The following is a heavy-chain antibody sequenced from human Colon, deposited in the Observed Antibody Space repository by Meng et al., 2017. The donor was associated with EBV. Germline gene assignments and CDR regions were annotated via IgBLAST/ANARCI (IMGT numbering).Heavy chain of an antibody. CDR2: IYYSGST. V-gene: IGHV4-39*01. D-gene: IGHD7-27*01. J-gene: IGHJ2*01. CDR1: GGPISSSSTY. Sequence: QRRLEAAGPGLVKPSQTLSLTLPFSGGPISSSSTYWGWTRQPPGKGLECIGSIYYSGSTYYNPSLKSRVTISVDTSKNQFSLKLSSVTAADTAVYYCASPLGILGIVDLWGRGTLVTVSS. CDR3: ASPLGILGIVDL.